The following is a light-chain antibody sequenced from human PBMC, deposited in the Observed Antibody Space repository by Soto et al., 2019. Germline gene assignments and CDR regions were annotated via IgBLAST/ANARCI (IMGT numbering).Light chain of an antibody. CDR1: SSDVGAYNF. V-gene: IGLV2-8*01. CDR2: EVN. J-gene: IGLJ1*01. CDR3: SSYAGSSNV. Sequence: QSALTQPASVSGSTGQSITISCTGTSSDVGAYNFVSWYQHHPGTAPKLMIYEVNKRPSGVPDRFSGSKSGNTASLTVSGLQAEDEADYYCSSYAGSSNVFGTGTKLTVL.